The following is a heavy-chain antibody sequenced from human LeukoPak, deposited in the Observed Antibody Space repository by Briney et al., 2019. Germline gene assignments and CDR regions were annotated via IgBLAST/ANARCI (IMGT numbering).Heavy chain of an antibody. D-gene: IGHD2-15*01. V-gene: IGHV4-34*01. CDR1: GFAFSNYA. Sequence: GSLRLSCATSGFAFSNYAMSWFRQPPGKGLEWIGEINHSGSTNYNPSLKSRVTISVDTSKNQFSLKLSSVTAADTAVYYCARGSRGSGGSCYRNWGQGTLVTVSS. CDR2: INHSGST. CDR3: ARGSRGSGGSCYRN. J-gene: IGHJ4*02.